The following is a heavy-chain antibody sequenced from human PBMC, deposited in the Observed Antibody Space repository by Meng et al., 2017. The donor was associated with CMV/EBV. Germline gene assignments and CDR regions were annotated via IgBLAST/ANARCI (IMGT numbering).Heavy chain of an antibody. Sequence: GESLKISCAASGFTFSGSAMHWVRQASGKGLEWVGRIRSKANSYATAYAASVKGRFTISRDDSKNTAYLQMNSLNTEDTAVYYCTRPTLWSGYYSGYWGQGTLVTVSS. V-gene: IGHV3-73*01. J-gene: IGHJ4*02. D-gene: IGHD3-3*01. CDR1: GFTFSGSA. CDR2: IRSKANSYAT. CDR3: TRPTLWSGYYSGY.